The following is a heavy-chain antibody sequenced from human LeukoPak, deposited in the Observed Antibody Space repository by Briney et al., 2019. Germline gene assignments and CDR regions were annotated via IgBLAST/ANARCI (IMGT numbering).Heavy chain of an antibody. CDR3: ARKFNKGEDQGWFDP. CDR2: INPKSGGT. J-gene: IGHJ5*02. CDR1: GYTFSDYV. Sequence: ASVKVSCKASGYTFSDYVIHWVRQAPGQGLECRGGINPKSGGTNYVQKFQGRVTMTRDTSINTVYMELSSLNSDDTAMYYCARKFNKGEDQGWFDPWGQGTLVTVCS. V-gene: IGHV1-2*02. D-gene: IGHD3-16*01.